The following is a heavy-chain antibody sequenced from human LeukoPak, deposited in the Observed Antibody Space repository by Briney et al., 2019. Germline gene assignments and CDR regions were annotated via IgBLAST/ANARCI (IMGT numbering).Heavy chain of an antibody. CDR3: ARSAIVATIRYWFDP. CDR2: MYYTGST. J-gene: IGHJ5*02. D-gene: IGHD5-12*01. CDR1: GGSISSSSYY. V-gene: IGHV4-39*07. Sequence: PSETLSLTCTVSGGSISSSSYYWVWIRQPPGKGLEWIGSMYYTGSTYYNPSLKSRVTISVDTSKNKFSLKLSSVTAADTAVYYCARSAIVATIRYWFDPWGQGTLVTVSS.